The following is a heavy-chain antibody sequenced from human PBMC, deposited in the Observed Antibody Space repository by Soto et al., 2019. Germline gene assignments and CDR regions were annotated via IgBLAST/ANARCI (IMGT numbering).Heavy chain of an antibody. CDR2: IIPMFAAT. CDR3: ARGGIVAVPAALSSYDDYTHYRFDS. Sequence: QVQLAQSGAEVRSPGSSVKVSCRASGGSFSDSAFSWLRQAPGQGLEWVGGIIPMFAATKYAQAFQGRVTITADASTRTVYLALSSLTSDDSAVYFCARGGIVAVPAALSSYDDYTHYRFDSCGQGTLVSVS. J-gene: IGHJ4*02. D-gene: IGHD4-4*01. CDR1: GGSFSDSA. V-gene: IGHV1-69*01.